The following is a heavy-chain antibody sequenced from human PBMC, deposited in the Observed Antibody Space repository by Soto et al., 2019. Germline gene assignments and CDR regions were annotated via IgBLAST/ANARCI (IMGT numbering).Heavy chain of an antibody. D-gene: IGHD6-6*01. V-gene: IGHV4-31*03. J-gene: IGHJ4*02. CDR3: ARASSSSSAADY. CDR1: GESISSGGSY. Sequence: SETLSLTCRVSGESISSGGSYWSWIRHLPGKGLEWIGYIYDTESAYYNPSLKSRVSISMDTSENHFAMRLTSVTAADSAVYYCARASSSSSAADYWGQG. CDR2: IYDTESA.